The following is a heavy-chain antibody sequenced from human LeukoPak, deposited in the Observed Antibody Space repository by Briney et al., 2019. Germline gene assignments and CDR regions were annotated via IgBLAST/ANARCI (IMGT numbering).Heavy chain of an antibody. CDR3: AKDGDYGDYWHYNYMDV. V-gene: IGHV3-30*04. D-gene: IGHD4-17*01. J-gene: IGHJ6*03. CDR1: GFTFSNFA. CDR2: ISYDGSYK. Sequence: GGSLRLSCAASGFTFSNFAMHWVRQAPGKGLEWVSVISYDGSYKYYADSVKGRFTISRDNSKNTLFLHMNSLRAEDTAVYYCAKDGDYGDYWHYNYMDVWGKGTTVTISS.